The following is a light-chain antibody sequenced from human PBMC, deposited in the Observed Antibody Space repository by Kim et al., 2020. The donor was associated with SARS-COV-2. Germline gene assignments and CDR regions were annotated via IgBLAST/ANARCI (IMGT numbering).Light chain of an antibody. CDR3: LLYYSGYRV. V-gene: IGLV7-46*01. CDR2: DST. Sequence: PVATVTRPCGSSPGAGPGGQQPYWLPPKPGQAPRTLLYDSTHRHSWPPARLSGSRLGGNAALTLSGARPEDEAEYYCLLYYSGYRVFGGGTQLTVL. J-gene: IGLJ2*01. CDR1: PGAGPGGQQ.